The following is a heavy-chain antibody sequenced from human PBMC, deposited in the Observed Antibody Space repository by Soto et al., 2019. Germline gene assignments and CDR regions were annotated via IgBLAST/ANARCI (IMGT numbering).Heavy chain of an antibody. CDR1: GGSISSGGNH. CDR2: IYYSENT. V-gene: IGHV4-39*01. J-gene: IGHJ4*02. D-gene: IGHD4-17*01. Sequence: SETLSLTCTVSGGSISSGGNHWGWIRQPPGKGLEWIGNIYYSENTYYNPSLKSRVTISVDTSKNQFSLRLTSVTAADTAVYYCATHPPYGPLDHWGQGTLVTVSS. CDR3: ATHPPYGPLDH.